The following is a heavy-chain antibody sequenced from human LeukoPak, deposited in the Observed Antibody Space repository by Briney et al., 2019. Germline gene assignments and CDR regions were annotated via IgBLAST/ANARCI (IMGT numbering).Heavy chain of an antibody. J-gene: IGHJ4*02. D-gene: IGHD3-22*01. Sequence: TGGSLRLSCAASGFTFSSYEMNWVRQAPGRGLEWVSYISSSSSTIYYADSVKGRFTISRDNAKNSLYLQMNSLRAEDTAVYYCAREGDSSGYYYGGAHFFDYWGQGTLVTVSS. CDR3: AREGDSSGYYYGGAHFFDY. V-gene: IGHV3-48*01. CDR2: ISSSSSTI. CDR1: GFTFSSYE.